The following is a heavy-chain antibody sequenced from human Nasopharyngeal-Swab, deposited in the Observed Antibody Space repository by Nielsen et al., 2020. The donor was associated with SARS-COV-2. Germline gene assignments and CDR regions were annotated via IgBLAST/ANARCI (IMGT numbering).Heavy chain of an antibody. V-gene: IGHV4-39*01. J-gene: IGHJ4*02. CDR2: IYYNGNT. CDR1: GDPIAYSTFY. CDR3: VRSSSWYYFDY. D-gene: IGHD6-13*01. Sequence: SETLSLTCTVSGDPIAYSTFYWGWIRQPPGKGLEWIGNIYYNGNTYQNPSLKSRLTISVDKSKNQSSLQLSSVTAADTAVYYCVRSSSWYYFDYWAQGTQVTVSS.